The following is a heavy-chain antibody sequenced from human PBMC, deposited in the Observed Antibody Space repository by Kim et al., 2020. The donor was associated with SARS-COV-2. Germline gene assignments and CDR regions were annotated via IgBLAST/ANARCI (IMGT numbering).Heavy chain of an antibody. CDR3: AREGKSTTWYNWYFDF. J-gene: IGHJ2*01. CDR1: GSTFSRDD. D-gene: IGHD6-13*01. Sequence: GGSLRLSCVVSGSTFSRDDMHWVRQAPGKGLEWVSAIGTRGDTYYAGSVEGRFTFSRENAKNSLYLQMRSLRDEDTAVYFCAREGKSTTWYNWYFDFWGRGTLVTVST. CDR2: IGTRGDT. V-gene: IGHV3-13*01.